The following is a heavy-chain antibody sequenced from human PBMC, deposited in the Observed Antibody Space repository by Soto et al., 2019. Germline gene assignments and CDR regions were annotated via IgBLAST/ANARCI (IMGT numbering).Heavy chain of an antibody. CDR2: IDPSDSYT. D-gene: IGHD6-19*01. V-gene: IGHV5-10-1*01. CDR3: ARHDKRAVAGDD. J-gene: IGHJ4*02. CDR1: GYSFSSYL. Sequence: XESLKSDWQGSGYSFSSYLLIWVRQMPGKGLEGMGSIDPSDSYTNYSPSFQGHVTISADKSISTAYLQWSSLKASDTAMYYCARHDKRAVAGDDWGQGTLVTVSS.